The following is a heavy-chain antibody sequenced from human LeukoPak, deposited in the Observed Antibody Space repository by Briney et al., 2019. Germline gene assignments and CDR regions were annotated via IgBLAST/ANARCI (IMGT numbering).Heavy chain of an antibody. Sequence: GGSLTPSCAASGFTFGKYWMLWVGPAPGKGLESVSRINTDGTVTTYADSVKGRFTVSRDNPDNTMFLQMNSVRDEDTAVYYCATKQWLAPPPDSWGQGTPVTVSS. CDR1: GFTFGKYW. CDR2: INTDGTVT. J-gene: IGHJ4*02. D-gene: IGHD6-19*01. CDR3: ATKQWLAPPPDS. V-gene: IGHV3-74*01.